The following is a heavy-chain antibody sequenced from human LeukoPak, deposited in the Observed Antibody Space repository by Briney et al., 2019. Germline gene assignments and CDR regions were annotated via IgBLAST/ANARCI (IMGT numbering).Heavy chain of an antibody. D-gene: IGHD3-10*01. J-gene: IGHJ4*02. CDR3: ARAGQEWFGELGFDS. Sequence: PGGSPRLSCAAAGFTFSNFWMSWVRQAPGKGLEWVANIKQDGSEKYYVASVKGRFTISRDNAKNSLYLQMNSLRAEDTAMYYCARAGQEWFGELGFDSWGQGTLVTVSS. CDR1: GFTFSNFW. CDR2: IKQDGSEK. V-gene: IGHV3-7*01.